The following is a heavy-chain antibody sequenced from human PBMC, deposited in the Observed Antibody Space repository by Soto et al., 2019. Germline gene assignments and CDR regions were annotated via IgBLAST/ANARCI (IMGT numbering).Heavy chain of an antibody. J-gene: IGHJ6*02. D-gene: IGHD2-2*01. Sequence: SETLSLTCTVSGGSISSGDYYWSWIRQPPGKGLEWIGYIYYSGSTYYNPSLKSRVTISVDTSKNQFSLKLSSVTAADTAVYYCARDCISTSCYYYGMDVWGQGTTVTVSS. V-gene: IGHV4-30-4*01. CDR1: GGSISSGDYY. CDR2: IYYSGST. CDR3: ARDCISTSCYYYGMDV.